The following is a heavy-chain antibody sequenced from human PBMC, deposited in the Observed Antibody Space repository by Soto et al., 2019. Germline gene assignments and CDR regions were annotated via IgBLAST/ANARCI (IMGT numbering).Heavy chain of an antibody. CDR3: ARPSSLLWFGELGWDV. J-gene: IGHJ6*02. CDR1: GFTFSSYA. CDR2: ISYDGSNK. Sequence: QVQLVESGGGVVQPGRSLRLSCAASGFTFSSYAMHWVRQAPGKGLEWVAVISYDGSNKYYADSVKGRFTISRDNSKNTLYLQMNSLRAEDTAVYYCARPSSLLWFGELGWDVWGQGTTVTVSS. V-gene: IGHV3-30-3*01. D-gene: IGHD3-10*01.